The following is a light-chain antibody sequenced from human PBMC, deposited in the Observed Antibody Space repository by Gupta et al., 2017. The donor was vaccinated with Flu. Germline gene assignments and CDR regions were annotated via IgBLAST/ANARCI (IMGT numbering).Light chain of an antibody. CDR2: DDN. CDR3: PSDDNNNVWV. Sequence: NFMLPQAQHVSASPGKTVSISCTRSSGSIAGNYVPSYQQRPASASPTMVFDDNQRPSGVLDRFSCSIDSSSTSASITISGEKTEDEAYYYCPSDDNNNVWVFGGGTKLTVL. V-gene: IGLV6-57*03. J-gene: IGLJ3*02. CDR1: SGSIAGNY.